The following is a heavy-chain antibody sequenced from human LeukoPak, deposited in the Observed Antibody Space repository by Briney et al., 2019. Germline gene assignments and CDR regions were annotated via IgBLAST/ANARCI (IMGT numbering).Heavy chain of an antibody. CDR3: AIGYNDRRVDY. CDR1: GGSLSSYY. Sequence: SETLSLTCTVSGGSLSSYYWSWIRQPPGKGLEWIGYIYYSGSTNYNPSLKSRVTISVDTSKNQFSLKLSSVTAADTAVYYCAIGYNDRRVDYWGQGTLVIVSS. V-gene: IGHV4-59*08. J-gene: IGHJ4*02. CDR2: IYYSGST. D-gene: IGHD5-24*01.